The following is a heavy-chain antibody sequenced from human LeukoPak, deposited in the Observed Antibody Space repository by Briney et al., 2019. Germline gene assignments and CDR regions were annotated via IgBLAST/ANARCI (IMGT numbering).Heavy chain of an antibody. CDR3: AREEYYDFWSGYLNALNWFDP. CDR2: IKQDGREK. V-gene: IGHV3-7*01. J-gene: IGHJ5*02. D-gene: IGHD3-3*01. Sequence: PGGSLRLSCAASGFTFSSYWMRCVRQAPGKGLEWVANIKQDGREKYYVDSVKGRFTIPRDNAKNSLYLQMNSLRAEDTAVYYCAREEYYDFWSGYLNALNWFDPWGQGTLVTVSS. CDR1: GFTFSSYW.